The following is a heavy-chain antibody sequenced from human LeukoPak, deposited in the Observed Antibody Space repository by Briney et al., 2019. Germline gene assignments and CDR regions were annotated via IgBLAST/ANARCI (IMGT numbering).Heavy chain of an antibody. CDR3: AKTEAIAVPMDV. CDR1: GFTFSSYW. Sequence: GGSLRLSCAASGFTFSSYWMHWVRQAPGKGLEWVAVIWYDGSNKYYADSVKGRFTISRDNSKNTLYLQMNSLRAEDTAVYYCAKTEAIAVPMDVWGKGTTVTVSS. J-gene: IGHJ6*04. D-gene: IGHD6-19*01. V-gene: IGHV3-33*06. CDR2: IWYDGSNK.